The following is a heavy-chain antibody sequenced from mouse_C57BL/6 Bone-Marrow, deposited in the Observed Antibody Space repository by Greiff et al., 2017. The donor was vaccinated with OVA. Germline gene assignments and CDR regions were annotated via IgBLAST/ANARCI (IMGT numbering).Heavy chain of an antibody. Sequence: QVQLQQPGAELVRPGSSVKLSCKASGYTFTSYWMHWVKQRPIQGLEWIGNIDPSDSETHYNQKFKDKATLTVDKSSSTAYMQLSSLTSEDSAVYFCARHEDYGSSYGFAYWGQGTLVTVSA. CDR2: IDPSDSET. J-gene: IGHJ3*01. D-gene: IGHD1-1*01. CDR1: GYTFTSYW. CDR3: ARHEDYGSSYGFAY. V-gene: IGHV1-52*01.